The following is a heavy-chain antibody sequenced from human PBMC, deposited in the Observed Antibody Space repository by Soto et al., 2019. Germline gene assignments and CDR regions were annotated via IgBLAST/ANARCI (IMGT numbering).Heavy chain of an antibody. D-gene: IGHD3-9*01. J-gene: IGHJ4*02. CDR3: ARSYYDILTGYSDTLDY. CDR2: ISSSGSTI. Sequence: EVQLVESGGGLVQPGGSLRLSCAASGFTFSSYEMNWVRQAPGKGLEWVSYISSSGSTIYYADSVKGRFTISRDNAKKSLYLQMNSLRAEDTAVYYCARSYYDILTGYSDTLDYWGQGTLVTVSS. CDR1: GFTFSSYE. V-gene: IGHV3-48*03.